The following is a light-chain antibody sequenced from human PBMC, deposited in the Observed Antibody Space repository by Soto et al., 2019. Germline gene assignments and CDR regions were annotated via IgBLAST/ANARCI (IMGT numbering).Light chain of an antibody. Sequence: DIVLTQSPATLSLSPGEGATLSCRASQSVGTSLAWYQQKPGQAPRLLIYDASSRAAGIPARFAGTGSGTDFTLTISSLEPDDFAVYYCQQRKSLTFCPGTTVDIK. V-gene: IGKV3-11*01. CDR2: DAS. J-gene: IGKJ3*01. CDR1: QSVGTS. CDR3: QQRKSLT.